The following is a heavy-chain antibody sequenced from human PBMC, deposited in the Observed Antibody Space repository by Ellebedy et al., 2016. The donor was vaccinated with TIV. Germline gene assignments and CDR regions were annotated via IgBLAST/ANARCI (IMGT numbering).Heavy chain of an antibody. D-gene: IGHD4-17*01. V-gene: IGHV3-9*01. CDR3: AKDYGDYGAIDY. CDR2: ISWSSDSI. Sequence: SLKISCAASGFTFDDYAMHWVRQAPGTGLEWVSGISWSSDSIGYADSVKGRFTISRDNAKNSLYLQMSSLKAEDTAFYYCAKDYGDYGAIDYWGQGTLVTVSS. CDR1: GFTFDDYA. J-gene: IGHJ4*02.